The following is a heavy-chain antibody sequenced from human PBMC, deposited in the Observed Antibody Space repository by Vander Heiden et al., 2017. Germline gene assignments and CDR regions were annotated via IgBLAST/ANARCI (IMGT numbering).Heavy chain of an antibody. Sequence: QVQLVQSGAEVEKPGSSVKVSVKASGGTVSSYGISWVRQAPGQGLEWMGGSIPMFGSANYAQKFQDRVTITADESTSTAYMELSSLRSEDTAVYYCARGAPLADYSRNYYYYGMDVWGQGTNVIVSS. J-gene: IGHJ6*02. CDR3: ARGAPLADYSRNYYYYGMDV. D-gene: IGHD4-4*01. V-gene: IGHV1-69*01. CDR2: SIPMFGSA. CDR1: GGTVSSYG.